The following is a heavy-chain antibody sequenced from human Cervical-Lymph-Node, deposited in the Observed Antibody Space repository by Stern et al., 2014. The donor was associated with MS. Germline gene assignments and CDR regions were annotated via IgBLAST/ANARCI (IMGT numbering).Heavy chain of an antibody. CDR1: GFTFSNHG. V-gene: IGHV3-21*01. J-gene: IGHJ4*02. D-gene: IGHD3-10*01. Sequence: EDQLVESGGGLVKPGGSLRLSCAASGFTFSNHGMNWVRLSPGKGLKWVASTTKSDTYTRYADSVRGRFTISRDNAKNSLYLQMNSLRAEDTAVYYCARIFGNFFDNWGQGTLVTVSS. CDR2: TTKSDTYT. CDR3: ARIFGNFFDN.